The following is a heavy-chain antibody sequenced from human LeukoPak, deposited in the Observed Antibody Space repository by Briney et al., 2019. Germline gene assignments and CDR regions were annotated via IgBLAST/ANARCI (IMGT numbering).Heavy chain of an antibody. J-gene: IGHJ6*02. CDR3: ARGLYGGNFYYYYYGMDV. D-gene: IGHD4-23*01. Sequence: SQTLSLTCAISGDSLSSNSAAWNWIRQSPSRGLEWLGSTYYRSKSYNDYALSVKSPITITPGTSKNPFSLQLLSVPPDDTAVYFCARGLYGGNFYYYYYGMDVWGQGTTVTVSS. CDR1: GDSLSSNSAA. V-gene: IGHV6-1*01. CDR2: TYYRSKSYN.